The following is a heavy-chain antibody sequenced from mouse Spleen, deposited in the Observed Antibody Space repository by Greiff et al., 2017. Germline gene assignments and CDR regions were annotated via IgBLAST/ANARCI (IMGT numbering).Heavy chain of an antibody. D-gene: IGHD1-1*01. V-gene: IGHV1-7*01. CDR3: ARDYYGSSHYFDY. J-gene: IGHJ2*01. CDR2: INPSSGYT. Sequence: QVHVKQSGAELAKPGASVKLSCKASGYTFTSYWMHWVKQRPGQGLEWIGYINPSSGYTKYNQKFKDKATLTADKSSSTAYMQLSSLTYEDSAVYYCARDYYGSSHYFDYWGQGTTLTVSS. CDR1: GYTFTSYW.